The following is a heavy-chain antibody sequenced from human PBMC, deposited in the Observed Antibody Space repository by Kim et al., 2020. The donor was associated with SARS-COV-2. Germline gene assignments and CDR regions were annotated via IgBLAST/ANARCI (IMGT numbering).Heavy chain of an antibody. J-gene: IGHJ6*02. CDR2: IYHSGST. Sequence: SETLSLTCAVSGGSISSSNWWSWVRQPPGKGLEWIGEIYHSGSTNYNPSLKSRVTISVDKSKNQFSLKLSSVTAADTAVYYFARDLGILTMVRGVIITRHYYGMDVWGQGTTVTVSS. CDR3: ARDLGILTMVRGVIITRHYYGMDV. D-gene: IGHD3-10*01. CDR1: GGSISSSNW. V-gene: IGHV4-4*02.